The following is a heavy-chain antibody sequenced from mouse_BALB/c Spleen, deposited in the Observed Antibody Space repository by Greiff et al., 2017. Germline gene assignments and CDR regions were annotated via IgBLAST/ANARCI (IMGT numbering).Heavy chain of an antibody. Sequence: VQLKQSGPELVKPGASVKVSCKASGYAFTSYNMYWVKQSHGKSLEWIGYIDPYNGGTSYNQKFKGKATLTVDKSSSTAYMHLNSLTSEDSAVYYCARGKAYYGNPYAMDYWGQGTSVTVSS. CDR1: GYAFTSYN. V-gene: IGHV1S135*01. J-gene: IGHJ4*01. D-gene: IGHD2-10*01. CDR3: ARGKAYYGNPYAMDY. CDR2: IDPYNGGT.